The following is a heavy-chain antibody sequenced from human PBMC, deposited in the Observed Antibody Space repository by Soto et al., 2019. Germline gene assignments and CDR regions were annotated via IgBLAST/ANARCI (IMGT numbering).Heavy chain of an antibody. Sequence: QLQLRESGPGLERPSETLSLSCSVSGDSIDSHGAHWSWIRQSPGNGLEWIGTAAYTGTTYFPPPLGSRVTVSAAKSRNQFSLKMTSGTADDTAVYYCARHRACNTACDFGHWRQGILVTVSS. D-gene: IGHD2-21*01. CDR2: AAYTGTT. V-gene: IGHV4-39*01. CDR3: ARHRACNTACDFGH. CDR1: GDSIDSHGAH. J-gene: IGHJ4*02.